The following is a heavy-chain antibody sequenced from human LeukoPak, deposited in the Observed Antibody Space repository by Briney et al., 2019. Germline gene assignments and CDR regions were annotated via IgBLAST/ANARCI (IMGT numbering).Heavy chain of an antibody. V-gene: IGHV4-4*07. CDR2: TYTSGST. D-gene: IGHD6-13*01. CDR3: ARDIYSSSWQGYYYYYYMDV. CDR1: GGSISSYY. J-gene: IGHJ6*03. Sequence: PSETLSLTCTVSGGSISSYYWSWIRQPAGKGLEWIGRTYTSGSTNYNPSLKSRVTMSIDTSKNQFSLKLSSVTAADTAVYYCARDIYSSSWQGYYYYYYMDVWGKGTTVTVSS.